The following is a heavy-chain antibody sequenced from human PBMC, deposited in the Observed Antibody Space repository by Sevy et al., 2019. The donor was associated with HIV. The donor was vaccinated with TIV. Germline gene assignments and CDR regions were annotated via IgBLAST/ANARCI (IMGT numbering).Heavy chain of an antibody. V-gene: IGHV3-23*01. CDR3: ARLGGYEDTYYYYAMDV. D-gene: IGHD5-12*01. CDR2: MSGSGAFT. Sequence: GSLRLSCAASGFTFSPYGMTWVRQAPGKGLEWVSSMSGSGAFTHYADSVKGRYTISRDKSKNTVYLQMNSLRAEDTAVYYCARLGGYEDTYYYYAMDVWGQGTTVTVSS. CDR1: GFTFSPYG. J-gene: IGHJ6*02.